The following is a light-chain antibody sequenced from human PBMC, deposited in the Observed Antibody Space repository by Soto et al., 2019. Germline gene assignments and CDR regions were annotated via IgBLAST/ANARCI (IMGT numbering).Light chain of an antibody. J-gene: IGKJ1*01. CDR1: QGISSY. V-gene: IGKV3-11*01. Sequence: TQSPSSLSASTGDRVTITGRASQGISSYLAWYQQKPGQAPRLLIYDASKRATGIPARFSGSGSGTDFTLTISSLEPEDFALYYCQERSNGPLWTFGQGTKVDIK. CDR3: QERSNGPLWT. CDR2: DAS.